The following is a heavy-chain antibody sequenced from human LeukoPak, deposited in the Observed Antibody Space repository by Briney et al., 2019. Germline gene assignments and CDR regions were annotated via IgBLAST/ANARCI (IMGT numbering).Heavy chain of an antibody. Sequence: GGSLRLSCAASGFTFSSYAMHWVRQAPGKGLEWVAVISYDGSNKYYADSVKGRFTISRDNSKNTLYLQMNSLRAEDTAVCYCARSDPYYYDSSVFDYWGQGTLVTVSS. J-gene: IGHJ4*02. V-gene: IGHV3-30-3*01. D-gene: IGHD3-22*01. CDR3: ARSDPYYYDSSVFDY. CDR2: ISYDGSNK. CDR1: GFTFSSYA.